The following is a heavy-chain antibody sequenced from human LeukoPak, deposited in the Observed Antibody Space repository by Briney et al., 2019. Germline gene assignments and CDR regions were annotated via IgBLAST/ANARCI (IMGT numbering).Heavy chain of an antibody. V-gene: IGHV4-61*01. D-gene: IGHD1-1*01. Sequence: SETLSLTCTVSGGSVSSGSYYWSWIRQPPGKGLEWIGYIYYSGSTNYNPSLKSRVTISVDTSKNQFSLKLSSVTAADTAVYYCASTQGTGTDPRYYYGMDVWGQGTTVTVSS. J-gene: IGHJ6*02. CDR2: IYYSGST. CDR1: GGSVSSGSYY. CDR3: ASTQGTGTDPRYYYGMDV.